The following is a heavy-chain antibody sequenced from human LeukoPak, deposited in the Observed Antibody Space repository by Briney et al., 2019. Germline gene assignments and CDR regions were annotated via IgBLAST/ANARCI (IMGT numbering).Heavy chain of an antibody. CDR1: GFTFSSYG. V-gene: IGHV3-23*01. D-gene: IGHD1-26*01. CDR2: ISGSGGST. Sequence: GSLRLSCAASGFTFSSYGMSWVRQPPGKGLEWVSAISGSGGSTYYADSVKGRFTISRDNSKKTLNLHMTSLRAEDTAVYYCAKDISGSYYGLFDYWGQGTLVTASS. J-gene: IGHJ4*02. CDR3: AKDISGSYYGLFDY.